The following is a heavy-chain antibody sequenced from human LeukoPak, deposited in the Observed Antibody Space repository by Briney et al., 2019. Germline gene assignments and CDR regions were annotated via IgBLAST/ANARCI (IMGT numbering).Heavy chain of an antibody. V-gene: IGHV3-11*06. CDR3: ARFNTGAYYDILTGFAGGDFDY. J-gene: IGHJ4*02. CDR1: GFTFSDYY. Sequence: GGSLRLSCAASGFTFSDYYMSRIRQAPGKGLEWVSYISSSSSYTNYADSVKGRFTISRDNAKNSLYLQMNSLRAEDTAVYYCARFNTGAYYDILTGFAGGDFDYWGQGTLVTVSS. CDR2: ISSSSSYT. D-gene: IGHD3-9*01.